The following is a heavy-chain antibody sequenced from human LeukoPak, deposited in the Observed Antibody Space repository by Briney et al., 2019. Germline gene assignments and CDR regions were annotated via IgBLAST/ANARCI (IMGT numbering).Heavy chain of an antibody. J-gene: IGHJ4*02. CDR1: GYTFTTYG. CDR3: ARTVTTSSYYFDY. V-gene: IGHV1-18*01. D-gene: IGHD4-17*01. Sequence: ASVKVSCKASGYTFTTYGVSWVRQAPGQGLEWMGWICGYDGNTNYAQKLRGRVTMTTDTSTSTAYMDLRSLRSDDTALYYCARTVTTSSYYFDYWGQGTLVTVSS. CDR2: ICGYDGNT.